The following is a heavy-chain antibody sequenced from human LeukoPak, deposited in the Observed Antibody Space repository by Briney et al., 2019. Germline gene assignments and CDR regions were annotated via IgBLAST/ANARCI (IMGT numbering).Heavy chain of an antibody. J-gene: IGHJ4*02. CDR3: ARDGRAYYDILTGYYHFDY. V-gene: IGHV1-2*04. Sequence: GASVKVSCKASGYTFTGYYMHWVRQAPGQGLELMGWINPSSGGTNYAQKFQGWVTMTRVTSISTAYMEMNRLRSDDTAVYYCARDGRAYYDILTGYYHFDYWGQGTLVTVSS. CDR2: INPSSGGT. CDR1: GYTFTGYY. D-gene: IGHD3-9*01.